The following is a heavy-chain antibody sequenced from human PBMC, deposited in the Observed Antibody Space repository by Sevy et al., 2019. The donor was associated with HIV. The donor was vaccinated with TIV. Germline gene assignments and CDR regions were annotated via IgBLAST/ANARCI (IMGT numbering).Heavy chain of an antibody. D-gene: IGHD3-22*01. J-gene: IGHJ3*02. V-gene: IGHV3-48*03. CDR1: GFTFSSYE. Sequence: GGSLRLSCAASGFTFSSYEMNWVRQAPGKGLEWVSYISSSGSTIYYADSVKGRFTISRDNAKNSLYLQMNSLRAEDTAVYYCARDSGPLAYYYDGSGYNDAFDIWGQGTMVTVSS. CDR3: ARDSGPLAYYYDGSGYNDAFDI. CDR2: ISSSGSTI.